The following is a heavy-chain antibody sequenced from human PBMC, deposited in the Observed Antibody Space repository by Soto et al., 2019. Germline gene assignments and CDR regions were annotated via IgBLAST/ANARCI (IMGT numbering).Heavy chain of an antibody. CDR3: AKGLPYGGSYGGAFDL. Sequence: GGSLRLSCAASGFIFSSYAMSGVRQAPGKGLEWVSAISSNGGSTYYADSVKGRFTISRDNSKNTLYLQMNSLRAEDTAVYYCAKGLPYGGSYGGAFDLCGQGTTVTVSS. CDR2: ISSNGGST. D-gene: IGHD1-26*01. J-gene: IGHJ3*01. CDR1: GFIFSSYA. V-gene: IGHV3-23*01.